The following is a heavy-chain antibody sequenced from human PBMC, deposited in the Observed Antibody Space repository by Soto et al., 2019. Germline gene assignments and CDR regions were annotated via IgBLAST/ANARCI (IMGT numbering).Heavy chain of an antibody. J-gene: IGHJ5*02. CDR1: GGSFSSYY. V-gene: IGHV4-59*01. D-gene: IGHD6-13*01. Sequence: PSETLSLTCAVYGGSFSSYYWSWIRQPPGKGLEWIGYIYYSGSTNYNPSLKSRVTISVDTSKNQFSLKLSSVTAADTAVYYCARVGTAAVPDSFVPWGQGTLVTVSS. CDR2: IYYSGST. CDR3: ARVGTAAVPDSFVP.